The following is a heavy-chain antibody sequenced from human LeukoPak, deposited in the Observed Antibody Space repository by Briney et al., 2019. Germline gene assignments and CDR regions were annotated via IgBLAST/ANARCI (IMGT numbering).Heavy chain of an antibody. V-gene: IGHV1-2*02. D-gene: IGHD1-26*01. CDR1: GYTFTDYY. Sequence: ASVKVSCKASGYTFTDYYMHWVRQAPGQGLEWMGWINPNSGSASFARKFQGRVTMARDTSISTAYMEVSRLRSDDTAVYYCARNSGSFYFDYWGQGTLVTVSS. CDR3: ARNSGSFYFDY. J-gene: IGHJ4*02. CDR2: INPNSGSA.